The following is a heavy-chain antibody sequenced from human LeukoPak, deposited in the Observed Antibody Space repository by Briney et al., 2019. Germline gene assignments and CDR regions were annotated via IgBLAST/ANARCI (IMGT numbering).Heavy chain of an antibody. V-gene: IGHV1-69*05. D-gene: IGHD2-2*01. J-gene: IGHJ5*02. Sequence: ASVKVSCKASGGTFNSYAISWVRQAPGQGLEWMGGIIPIFGTANYAQKFQGRVTMTRNTSISTAYMELSSLRSEDTAVYYCARGGYCSSTSCYFKNPWGQGTLVTVSS. CDR2: IIPIFGTA. CDR1: GGTFNSYA. CDR3: ARGGYCSSTSCYFKNP.